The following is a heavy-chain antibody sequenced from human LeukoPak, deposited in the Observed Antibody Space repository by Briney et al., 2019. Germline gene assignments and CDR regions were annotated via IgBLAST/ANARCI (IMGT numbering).Heavy chain of an antibody. CDR2: INADGSTT. Sequence: GGSLRLSCAASGFTFGNSWVHWVRQAPGKGLVWVSLINADGSTTTYADSVKGRSTISRDNARNTLSLQMNSLTIEDTAVYYCVVVVEPPDSDGFDVWGQGTMITVSS. CDR1: GFTFGNSW. CDR3: VVVVEPPDSDGFDV. D-gene: IGHD1-14*01. J-gene: IGHJ3*01. V-gene: IGHV3-74*01.